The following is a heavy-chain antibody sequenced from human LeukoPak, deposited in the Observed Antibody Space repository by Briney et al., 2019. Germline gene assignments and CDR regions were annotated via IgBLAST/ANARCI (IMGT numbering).Heavy chain of an antibody. CDR3: AGVRGIISRNWFDP. D-gene: IGHD3-10*01. CDR2: IYYGGTT. CDR1: GGSISSSNYY. V-gene: IGHV4-39*01. J-gene: IGHJ5*02. Sequence: PSETLSLTCTVSGGSISSSNYYWGWIRQPPGKGLEWIGTIYYGGTTYYNSSLKSRVTISVDTSKNQFSLKLSSVTAADTAVYFCAGVRGIISRNWFDPWGHGTLVTVSS.